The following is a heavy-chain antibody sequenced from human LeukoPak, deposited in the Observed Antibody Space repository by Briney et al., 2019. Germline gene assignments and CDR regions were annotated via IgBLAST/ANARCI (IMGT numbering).Heavy chain of an antibody. D-gene: IGHD3-22*01. CDR1: GYTFTGYY. V-gene: IGHV1-2*02. CDR3: ARGRIGYYLDY. CDR2: INPNSGGT. J-gene: IGHJ4*02. Sequence: GASVKVSRKASGYTFTGYYMHWLRQAPGQGLEWMGWINPNSGGTNYAEKFQGRVTMTSDTSISTAYMELTRLRSDDMAVYYCARGRIGYYLDYWGQGTLVPVSS.